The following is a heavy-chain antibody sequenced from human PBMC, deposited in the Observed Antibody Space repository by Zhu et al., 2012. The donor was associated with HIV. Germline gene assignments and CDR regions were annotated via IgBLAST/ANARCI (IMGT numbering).Heavy chain of an antibody. V-gene: IGHV4-34*01. D-gene: IGHD5-12*01. CDR3: ARLTSGPTSG. Sequence: QVQLQQWGTGLLKPSETLSLTCAVYGEPSIGYYWSWIRQAPGKGLEWIGEIHHSGSANYNPSLKSRVTISVDTSKKQFSLKLTSVTTSDTAVYYCARLTSGPTSGWGQGTLVTVSS. J-gene: IGHJ4*02. CDR1: GEPSIGYY. CDR2: IHHSGSA.